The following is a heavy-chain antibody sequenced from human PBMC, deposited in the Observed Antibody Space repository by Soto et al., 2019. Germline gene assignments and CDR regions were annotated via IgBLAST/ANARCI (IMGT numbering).Heavy chain of an antibody. Sequence: SETLSLTCTVSGGSISSGGYYWSWIRQHPGKGLEWIGYIYYSGSTYYNPSLKSRVTISVDTSKNQFSLKLSSVTAADTAVYYCARGGDCYSRCWFDPWGQGTLVTVSS. J-gene: IGHJ5*02. CDR2: IYYSGST. CDR1: GGSISSGGYY. V-gene: IGHV4-31*03. CDR3: ARGGDCYSRCWFDP. D-gene: IGHD2-21*02.